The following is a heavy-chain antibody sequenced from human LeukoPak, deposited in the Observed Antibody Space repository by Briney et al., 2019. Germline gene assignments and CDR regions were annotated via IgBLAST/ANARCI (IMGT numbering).Heavy chain of an antibody. CDR1: GGSISSYY. J-gene: IGHJ4*02. CDR3: ARLGGYGYFDY. D-gene: IGHD5-12*01. Sequence: SVTLSLTCTVSGGSISSYYWSWTRQPPGKGLEWIGYIYYSGSTNYNPSLKSRVTISVDTSKSQFSLKLSSVTAADTAVYYCARLGGYGYFDYWGQGTLVTVSS. CDR2: IYYSGST. V-gene: IGHV4-59*01.